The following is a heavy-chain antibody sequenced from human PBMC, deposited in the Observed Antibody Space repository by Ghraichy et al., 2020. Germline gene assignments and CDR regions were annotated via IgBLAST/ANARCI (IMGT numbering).Heavy chain of an antibody. CDR1: GYTFTSYG. J-gene: IGHJ4*02. CDR2: ISAYNGNT. D-gene: IGHD3-22*01. V-gene: IGHV1-18*01. Sequence: ASVKVSCKASGYTFTSYGISWVRQAPGQGLEWMGWISAYNGNTNYAQKLQGRVTMTTDTSTSTAYMELRSLRSDDTAVYYCARDPHRTYYYDSSGYFAYWGQGTLVTVSS. CDR3: ARDPHRTYYYDSSGYFAY.